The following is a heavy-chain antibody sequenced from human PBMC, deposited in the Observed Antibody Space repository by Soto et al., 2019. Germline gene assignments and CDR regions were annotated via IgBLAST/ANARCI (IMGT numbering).Heavy chain of an antibody. CDR2: IYYSGST. Sequence: SETLSLPCTVSGGPISSSSYHWGWIRQPPGKGLEWIGRIYYSGSTYYNPSLKSRVTISVDTSKNQFSLKLSSVTAADTAVYYCACIFSGGYGYGFYYYGMDVWGQGTTVT. CDR1: GGPISSSSYH. CDR3: ACIFSGGYGYGFYYYGMDV. V-gene: IGHV4-39*01. J-gene: IGHJ6*02. D-gene: IGHD5-18*01.